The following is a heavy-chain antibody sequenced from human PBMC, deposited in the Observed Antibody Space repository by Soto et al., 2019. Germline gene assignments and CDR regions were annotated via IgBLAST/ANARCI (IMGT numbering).Heavy chain of an antibody. CDR2: ISAYNGNT. V-gene: IGHV1-18*01. D-gene: IGHD6-19*01. CDR1: GYTFTSYG. J-gene: IGHJ6*03. Sequence: QAPLVQSGAEVKKAGASVKVSCKASGYTFTSYGTSWVRQAPGQGLEWMGWISAYNGNTNYVQKLQGRVTMTTDASTSTAYMELRSLRSDDTAVYYCARDAAQLQGLVRSGSPDYCMDVWGKGTTVTVSS. CDR3: ARDAAQLQGLVRSGSPDYCMDV.